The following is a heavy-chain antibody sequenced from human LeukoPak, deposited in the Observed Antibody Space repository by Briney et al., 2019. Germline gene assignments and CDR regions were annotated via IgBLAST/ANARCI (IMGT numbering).Heavy chain of an antibody. CDR2: INHSGST. Sequence: SETLSRTCAVYGECFSGYYWSWIRQLPGKGLEWIGEINHSGSTNYNPSLKSRVTISVDTSKNQFSLKLSSVTAADTAVYYCARGRRVTMIVVVMGGYFDYWGQGTLVTVSS. CDR1: GECFSGYY. CDR3: ARGRRVTMIVVVMGGYFDY. J-gene: IGHJ4*02. D-gene: IGHD3-22*01. V-gene: IGHV4-34*01.